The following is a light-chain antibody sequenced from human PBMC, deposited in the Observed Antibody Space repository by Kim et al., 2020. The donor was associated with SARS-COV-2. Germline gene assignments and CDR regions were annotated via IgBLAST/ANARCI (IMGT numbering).Light chain of an antibody. J-gene: IGLJ2*01. Sequence: SVFTGQTASISCSGNKLGEKYVCWYQQRPGQSPVLVLYEDTKRPSGIPERFSGSNSGNKATLTIRGTQAIDEADYYCQVWEITTAVFGGGTQLTVL. CDR1: KLGEKY. V-gene: IGLV3-1*01. CDR2: EDT. CDR3: QVWEITTAV.